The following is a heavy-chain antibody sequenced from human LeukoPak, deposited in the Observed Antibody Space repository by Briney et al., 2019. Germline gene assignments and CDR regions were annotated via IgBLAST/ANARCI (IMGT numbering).Heavy chain of an antibody. D-gene: IGHD5-18*01. CDR3: ARGGYSYGLGY. CDR1: GGSISSYY. Sequence: SETLSLTCTVSGGSISSYYWSWIRQPPGKGLEWIGYIYYSGSTNYNPSLKSRVTISVDTSKNQFSLKLSSVTAADTAVYYCARGGYSYGLGYWGQGTLVTVSS. V-gene: IGHV4-59*08. J-gene: IGHJ4*02. CDR2: IYYSGST.